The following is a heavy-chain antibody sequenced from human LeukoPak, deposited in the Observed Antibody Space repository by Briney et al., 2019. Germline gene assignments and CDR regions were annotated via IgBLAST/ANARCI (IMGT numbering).Heavy chain of an antibody. CDR1: GGSISSSSYY. J-gene: IGHJ4*02. D-gene: IGHD6-13*01. CDR3: ARRNIAAAGRWFDY. V-gene: IGHV4-39*07. Sequence: SETLSLTCTVSGGSISSSSYYWSWIRQPPGKGLEWIGEINHSGSTNYNPSLKSRVTISVDTSKNQFSLKLSSVTAADTAVYYCARRNIAAAGRWFDYWGQGTLVTVSS. CDR2: INHSGST.